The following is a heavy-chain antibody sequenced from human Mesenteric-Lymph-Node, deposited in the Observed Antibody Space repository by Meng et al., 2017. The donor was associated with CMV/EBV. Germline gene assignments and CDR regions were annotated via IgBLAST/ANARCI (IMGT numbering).Heavy chain of an antibody. V-gene: IGHV1-2*02. Sequence: ASVKVSCKASGYTFTGYYMHWVRQAPGQGLEWMGWINPNSGGTIYAQKFQGRVTMTRDTSISTAYMELSSLRSEDTAMYYCARRTYDGSIYYYYGMDVWGQGTTVTVSS. CDR2: INPNSGGT. D-gene: IGHD2-15*01. CDR3: ARRTYDGSIYYYYGMDV. CDR1: GYTFTGYY. J-gene: IGHJ6*02.